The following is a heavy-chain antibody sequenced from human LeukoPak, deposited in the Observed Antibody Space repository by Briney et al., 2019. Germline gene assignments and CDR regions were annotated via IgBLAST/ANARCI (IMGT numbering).Heavy chain of an antibody. V-gene: IGHV3-48*03. J-gene: IGHJ4*02. D-gene: IGHD1-26*01. CDR3: ARGWGSVGVHFDY. CDR1: GPTFSIYA. CDR2: ISSSGNPM. Sequence: GGSLRLSCSASGPTFSIYAMHWVRQAPGKGLEWVSYISSSGNPMYYADSVKGRFTISRDNAKNSLYLQMNSLRADDTAVYYCARGWGSVGVHFDYWGQGTLVTVSS.